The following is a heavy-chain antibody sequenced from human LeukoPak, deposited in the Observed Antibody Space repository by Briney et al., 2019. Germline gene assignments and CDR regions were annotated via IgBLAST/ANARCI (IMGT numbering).Heavy chain of an antibody. CDR1: GFTFSSYA. D-gene: IGHD3-22*01. CDR2: ISYDGSNK. V-gene: IGHV3-30-3*01. Sequence: PGGSLRLSCAASGFTFSSYAMHWVRQAPGKGLEWVAVISYDGSNKYYADSVKGRFTISRDNSKNTLYLQMNSLRAEDTAVYYCARSHSSGYDDAFDIWGQGTMVTVSS. J-gene: IGHJ3*02. CDR3: ARSHSSGYDDAFDI.